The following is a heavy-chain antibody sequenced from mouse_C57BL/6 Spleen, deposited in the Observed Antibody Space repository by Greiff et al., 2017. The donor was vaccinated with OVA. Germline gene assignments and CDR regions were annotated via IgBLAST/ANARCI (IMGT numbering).Heavy chain of an antibody. CDR3: ARETASYAMDY. CDR1: GFTFSSYA. J-gene: IGHJ4*01. Sequence: EVKLVESGGGLVKPGGSLKLSCAASGFTFSSYAMSWVRQTPEKRLEWVATISDGGSYTYYPDNVKGRFTISRDNAKNNLYLQMSHLKSEDTAMYYCARETASYAMDYWGQGTSVTVSS. D-gene: IGHD6-1*01. CDR2: ISDGGSYT. V-gene: IGHV5-4*01.